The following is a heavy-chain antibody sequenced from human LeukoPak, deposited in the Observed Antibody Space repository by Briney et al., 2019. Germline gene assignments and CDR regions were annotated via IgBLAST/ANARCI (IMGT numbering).Heavy chain of an antibody. CDR2: INWNGGST. D-gene: IGHD4-23*01. CDR1: GFTFSSYE. Sequence: GGSLRLSCAASGFTFSSYEMNWVRQAPGKGLEWVSGINWNGGSTGYADSVKGRFTISRDNSKNTLYLQMNSLRAEDTAVYYCAKDPNYGGTGYWGQGTLVTVSS. CDR3: AKDPNYGGTGY. J-gene: IGHJ4*02. V-gene: IGHV3-20*04.